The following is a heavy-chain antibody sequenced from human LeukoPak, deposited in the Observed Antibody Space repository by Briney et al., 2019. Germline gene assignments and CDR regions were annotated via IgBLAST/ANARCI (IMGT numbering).Heavy chain of an antibody. CDR2: IYTSGST. Sequence: SETLTLTCTVSGGSISSYYWSWIRQPAGKGLEWIGRIYTSGSTNYNPSLKSRVTMSVDTSKNQFSLKLSSVTAADTAVYYCARDWAYSSSWYHNWFDPWGQGTLVTVSS. V-gene: IGHV4-4*07. D-gene: IGHD6-13*01. CDR1: GGSISSYY. J-gene: IGHJ5*02. CDR3: ARDWAYSSSWYHNWFDP.